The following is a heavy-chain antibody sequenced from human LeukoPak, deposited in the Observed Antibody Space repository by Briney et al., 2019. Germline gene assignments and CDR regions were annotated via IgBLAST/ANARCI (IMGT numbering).Heavy chain of an antibody. Sequence: GASEKVSCKASGYTFTSHDINWVRQATGQGLEWMGWTNSNTGKTGYAQKFQDRVTMTRDTSISTAYMELRSLTSEDTAVYYCARGSDSGGRDWFDPWGQGTLVTVSS. J-gene: IGHJ5*02. CDR2: TNSNTGKT. D-gene: IGHD6-19*01. CDR1: GYTFTSHD. CDR3: ARGSDSGGRDWFDP. V-gene: IGHV1-8*01.